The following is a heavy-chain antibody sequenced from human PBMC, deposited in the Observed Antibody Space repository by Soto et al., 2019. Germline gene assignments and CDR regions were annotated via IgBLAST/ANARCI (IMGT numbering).Heavy chain of an antibody. Sequence: GASVKVSCKASGYTFTNSDISWLRQAPGQGIELMGRISTYNGNTNYPQSLQGRLTMTTDTSTTTAYMELRNLRSDDTAVYYCARDPYHVLMLNAPNLYGMDFRGQGTTVIVSS. CDR1: GYTFTNSD. CDR3: ARDPYHVLMLNAPNLYGMDF. V-gene: IGHV1-18*01. J-gene: IGHJ6*02. CDR2: ISTYNGNT. D-gene: IGHD2-8*01.